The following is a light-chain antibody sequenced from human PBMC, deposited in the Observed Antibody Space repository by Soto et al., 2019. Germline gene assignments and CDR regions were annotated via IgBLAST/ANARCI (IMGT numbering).Light chain of an antibody. CDR3: QTWGTDLVV. CDR1: SGHSSYA. CDR2: LNSDGSH. J-gene: IGLJ2*01. V-gene: IGLV4-69*01. Sequence: QLVLTQSPSASASLGASVKLTCTLSSGHSSYAIAWHQQQPEKGPRYLMKLNSDGSHSKGDGIPDRFSGSSSGAERHLTISLLQSEDEADYYCQTWGTDLVVFGGGTKVTVL.